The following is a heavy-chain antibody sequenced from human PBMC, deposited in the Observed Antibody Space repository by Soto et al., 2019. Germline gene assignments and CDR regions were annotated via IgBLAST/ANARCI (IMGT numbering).Heavy chain of an antibody. CDR3: ARSLLPAITDY. CDR1: GGSISSGGYY. CDR2: IYYSGST. Sequence: QVQLQESGPGLVKPSQTLSLTCTVSGGSISSGGYYWSWIRQHPGKGLEWIGYIYYSGSTYYNPSLKSRVTISVDTFKIRFSLKLSSVTAADTAVYYCARSLLPAITDYWGQGTKVTFSS. V-gene: IGHV4-31*03. D-gene: IGHD2-21*02. J-gene: IGHJ4*02.